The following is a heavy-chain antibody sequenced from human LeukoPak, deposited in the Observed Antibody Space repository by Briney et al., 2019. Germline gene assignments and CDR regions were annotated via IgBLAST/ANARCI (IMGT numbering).Heavy chain of an antibody. J-gene: IGHJ4*02. V-gene: IGHV1-69*01. Sequence: GGIIPIFGTANYAQKSQGRVTTTADESTGTAYMELSSLRSEDTAVYYCARVIRIAAREDYWGQGTLVTVSS. D-gene: IGHD6-6*01. CDR3: ARVIRIAAREDY. CDR2: IIPIFGTA.